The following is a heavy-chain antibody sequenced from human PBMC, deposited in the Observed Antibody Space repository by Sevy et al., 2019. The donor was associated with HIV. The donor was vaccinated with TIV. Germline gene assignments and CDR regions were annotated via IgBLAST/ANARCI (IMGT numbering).Heavy chain of an antibody. D-gene: IGHD4-4*01. V-gene: IGHV3-30*18. CDR2: ISHDGSDK. J-gene: IGHJ4*02. CDR3: AKVRGYSNYEGYFDY. CDR1: GFIFSNAW. Sequence: GGSLRLSCAASGFIFSNAWMNWVRQAPGKGLEWVSVISHDGSDKYYADSVKGRFTISRDNSKNTLYLQMNSLRAEDTAVYYCAKVRGYSNYEGYFDYWGQGTLVTVSS.